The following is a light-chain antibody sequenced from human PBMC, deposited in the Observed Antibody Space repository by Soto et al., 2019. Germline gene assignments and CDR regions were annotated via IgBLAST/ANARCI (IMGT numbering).Light chain of an antibody. Sequence: EIVMTQSPATLSVSPEERATLSCRASQSVSSNLAWYQQKPGQAPRLLIYGASTRATGIPARFSGSGSGTEFTLTISSLQSEDFAVYYCQQYNNLPRTFGQGTKVDIK. CDR1: QSVSSN. J-gene: IGKJ1*01. CDR3: QQYNNLPRT. CDR2: GAS. V-gene: IGKV3-15*01.